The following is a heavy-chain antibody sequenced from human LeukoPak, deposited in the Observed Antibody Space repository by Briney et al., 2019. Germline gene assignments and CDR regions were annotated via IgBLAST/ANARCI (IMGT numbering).Heavy chain of an antibody. Sequence: GGSLRLSCAASGFTFSSYSMNWVRQAPGKGLEWVSSISSSSYIYYADSVKGRFTISRDNAKNSLYLQMNSLRAEDTAVYYCARVSGYSYGNFLYYYMDVWGKGTTVTISS. V-gene: IGHV3-21*01. CDR3: ARVSGYSYGNFLYYYMDV. CDR2: ISSSSYI. CDR1: GFTFSSYS. J-gene: IGHJ6*03. D-gene: IGHD5-18*01.